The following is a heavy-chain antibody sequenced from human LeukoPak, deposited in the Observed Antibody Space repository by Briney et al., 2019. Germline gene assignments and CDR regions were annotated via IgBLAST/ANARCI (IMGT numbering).Heavy chain of an antibody. CDR1: GYSISSGYY. V-gene: IGHV4-38-2*02. J-gene: IGHJ4*02. Sequence: SETLSLTCTVSGYSISSGYYWGWIRQPPGKGLEWIGSIYHSGSTYYNPSLKGRVTISVDTSKNQFSLKLSSVTAADTAVYYCARDQWELPQVLYFDYWGQGTLVTVSS. D-gene: IGHD1-26*01. CDR3: ARDQWELPQVLYFDY. CDR2: IYHSGST.